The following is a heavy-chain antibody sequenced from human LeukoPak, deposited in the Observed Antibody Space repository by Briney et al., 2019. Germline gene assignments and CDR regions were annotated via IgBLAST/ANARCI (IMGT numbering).Heavy chain of an antibody. Sequence: GGSLRLSCAASGFSFSNYWMSWVRQAPGKGLEWVANMKHDGGEIYYVDSVKGRFTISRDNARNSLYLQMNNLRAEDTAVYYCARGHSISPNWFDPWGQGTLVTVSS. CDR2: MKHDGGEI. CDR3: ARGHSISPNWFDP. J-gene: IGHJ5*02. V-gene: IGHV3-7*01. CDR1: GFSFSNYW. D-gene: IGHD2-2*01.